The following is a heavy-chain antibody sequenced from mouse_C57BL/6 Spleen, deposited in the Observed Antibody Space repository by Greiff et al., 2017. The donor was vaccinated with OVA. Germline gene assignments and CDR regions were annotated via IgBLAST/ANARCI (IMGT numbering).Heavy chain of an antibody. Sequence: QVQLQQSGAELVRPGASVTLSCKASGYTFTDYEMHWVKQTPVHGLEWIGAIDPETGGTAYNQKFKGKAILTADKSSSTADMELRSLTAEDSAVYYCTRERWLLRGSYAMDDWGQGTSVTVSS. J-gene: IGHJ4*01. CDR3: TRERWLLRGSYAMDD. D-gene: IGHD2-3*01. CDR2: IDPETGGT. V-gene: IGHV1-15*01. CDR1: GYTFTDYE.